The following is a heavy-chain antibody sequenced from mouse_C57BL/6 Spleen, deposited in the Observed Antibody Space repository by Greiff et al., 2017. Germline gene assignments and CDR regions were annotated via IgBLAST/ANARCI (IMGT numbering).Heavy chain of an antibody. V-gene: IGHV1-39*01. J-gene: IGHJ1*03. CDR1: GYSFTDYN. CDR3: AKWGRTGGYFGV. CDR2: INPNYGTT. Sequence: VQLQQSGPELVKPGASVKISCKASGYSFTDYNMNWVKQSNGKSLEWIGVINPNYGTTSYNQKFKGKATLTVDQSSSTAYMQLNSLTSENSAVYYCAKWGRTGGYFGVWGTGTTVTVSS.